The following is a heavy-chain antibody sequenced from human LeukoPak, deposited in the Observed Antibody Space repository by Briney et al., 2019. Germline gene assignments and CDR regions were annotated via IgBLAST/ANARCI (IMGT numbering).Heavy chain of an antibody. CDR2: IYYSGST. CDR1: GGSISSSSYY. CDR3: ARVYSSSERDY. D-gene: IGHD6-13*01. J-gene: IGHJ4*02. Sequence: KPSETLSLTCTVSGGSISSSSYYWGWIRQPPGKGLEWIGSIYYSGSTYYNPSLKSRVTISVDTSKNQFSLKLSSVTAADTAVYYCARVYSSSERDYWGQGTLVTVSS. V-gene: IGHV4-39*01.